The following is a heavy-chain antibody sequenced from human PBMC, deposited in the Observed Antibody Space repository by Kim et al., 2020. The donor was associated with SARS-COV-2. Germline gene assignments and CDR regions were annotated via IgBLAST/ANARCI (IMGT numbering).Heavy chain of an antibody. CDR3: ATNLAAAGVV. Sequence: GGSLRLSCAASGFTVSSNYISWLRQAPGKGLEWPSVIYSGDKTYYVESVKGRLTISRDNSKNTRYHQMSSLRVEDTAVYYCATNLAAAGVVWGQGTLVTV. V-gene: IGHV3-66*01. D-gene: IGHD6-13*01. CDR1: GFTVSSNY. CDR2: IYSGDKT. J-gene: IGHJ4*02.